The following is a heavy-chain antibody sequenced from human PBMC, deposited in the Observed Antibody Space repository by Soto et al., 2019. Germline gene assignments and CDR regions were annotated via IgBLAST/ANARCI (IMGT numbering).Heavy chain of an antibody. CDR1: GFTFTRYS. Sequence: PGGSLRLSCAASGFTFTRYSMNWVRQAPGKGLEWDSSISSTTNYIYYADSMKGRFTVSRDNAKNSVYLEMNSLSAEDTAVYYCARESEDLTSNFDYWGQGTLVTVSS. J-gene: IGHJ4*02. V-gene: IGHV3-21*01. CDR3: ARESEDLTSNFDY. CDR2: ISSTTNYI.